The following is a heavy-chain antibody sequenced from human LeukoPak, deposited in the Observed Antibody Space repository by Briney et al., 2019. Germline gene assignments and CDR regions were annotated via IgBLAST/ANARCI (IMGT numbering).Heavy chain of an antibody. V-gene: IGHV1-3*01. Sequence: ASVKVSCKASGYTFTSYAMHWVRQAPGQRLEWMGWINAGNGNTKYSQKFQGRVTITRDTSASTAYMELSSLRSEDTAVYYCARGPGIVGATVYYYYYGMDVWGQGTTVTVSS. CDR2: INAGNGNT. J-gene: IGHJ6*02. CDR1: GYTFTSYA. CDR3: ARGPGIVGATVYYYYYGMDV. D-gene: IGHD1-26*01.